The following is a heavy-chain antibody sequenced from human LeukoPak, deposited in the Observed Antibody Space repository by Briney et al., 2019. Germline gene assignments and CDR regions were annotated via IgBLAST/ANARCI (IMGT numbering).Heavy chain of an antibody. CDR1: GGTFSSYA. Sequence: SVKVSCKASGGTFSSYAISWVRQAPGQGLEWMGSIIPIFGIANYAQKFQGRVTITADKSTSTAYMELSSLRSEDTVVYYCARDGGTMIVGKYYYYGMDVWGQGTTVTVSS. J-gene: IGHJ6*02. V-gene: IGHV1-69*04. CDR2: IIPIFGIA. CDR3: ARDGGTMIVGKYYYYGMDV. D-gene: IGHD3-22*01.